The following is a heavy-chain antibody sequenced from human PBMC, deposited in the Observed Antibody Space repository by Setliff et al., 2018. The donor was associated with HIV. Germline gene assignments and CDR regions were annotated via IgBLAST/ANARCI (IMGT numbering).Heavy chain of an antibody. Sequence: SVKVSCKASGGTFSAYGITWVRQAPGQGLEWMGGIIPIFGIEKYAQKFRGRVTIAADDSTNTAYMELRTLRSDDTAVYYCARSSEASVTLGGWFDPWGQGTLVTVSS. CDR3: ARSSEASVTLGGWFDP. J-gene: IGHJ5*02. CDR1: GGTFSAYG. D-gene: IGHD3-16*01. CDR2: IIPIFGIE. V-gene: IGHV1-69*13.